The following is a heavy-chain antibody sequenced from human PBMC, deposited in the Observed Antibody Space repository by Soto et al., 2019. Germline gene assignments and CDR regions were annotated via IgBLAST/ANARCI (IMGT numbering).Heavy chain of an antibody. CDR1: GGSISSSSYY. Sequence: SETLSLTCTVSGGSISSSSYYWGWIRQPPGKGLEWIGSIYYSGSTYYNPSLKSRVTISVDTSKNQFSLKLSSVTAADTAVYYGARRDDFWSGYFDDWGQGTLVTVAS. D-gene: IGHD3-3*01. CDR2: IYYSGST. CDR3: ARRDDFWSGYFDD. V-gene: IGHV4-39*01. J-gene: IGHJ4*02.